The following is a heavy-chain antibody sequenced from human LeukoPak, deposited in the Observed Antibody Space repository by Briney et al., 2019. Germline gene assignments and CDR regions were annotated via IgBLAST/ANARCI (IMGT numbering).Heavy chain of an antibody. V-gene: IGHV1-8*01. D-gene: IGHD2-15*01. J-gene: IGHJ4*02. Sequence: GASVKVSCKASGYTFTSYDINWVRQATRQGLEWMGWMNPNSGNTGYAQKFQGRVTMTRNTSISTAYMELSSLRSEDTAVYYCARGAPGGYCSGGSCPYFDYWGQGTLVTVSS. CDR1: GYTFTSYD. CDR2: MNPNSGNT. CDR3: ARGAPGGYCSGGSCPYFDY.